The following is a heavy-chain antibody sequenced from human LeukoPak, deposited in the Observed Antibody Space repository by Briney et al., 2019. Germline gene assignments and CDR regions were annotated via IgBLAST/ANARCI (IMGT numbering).Heavy chain of an antibody. V-gene: IGHV3-11*05. CDR2: ISSTSSYT. CDR1: GFIFSDYY. J-gene: IGHJ4*02. D-gene: IGHD6-13*01. Sequence: GGSLRLSCAASGFIFSDYYMSWIRQAPGKGLEWVSYISSTSSYTAYADSVKGQFTISRDNAKNSLYLQMNSLRAEDTAVYFCAKATNTATGTPTLAIDYWGQGTLVTVSS. CDR3: AKATNTATGTPTLAIDY.